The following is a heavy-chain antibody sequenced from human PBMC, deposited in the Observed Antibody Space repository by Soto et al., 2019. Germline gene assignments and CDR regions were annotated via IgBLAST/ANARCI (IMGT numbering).Heavy chain of an antibody. CDR3: ARRKERSGPYYLYY. V-gene: IGHV1-8*01. CDR2: MNPNTGNT. D-gene: IGHD6-25*01. Sequence: QVQLVQSGAEVKKPGASVKVSCKASGYTFATYDFAWVRQATGQGFEWMGWMNPNTGNTGYAQAFRGRVTMTRNTSITTAYMELSSLRSEDTAVYFCARRKERSGPYYLYYWGQGTLVTVSS. J-gene: IGHJ4*02. CDR1: GYTFATYD.